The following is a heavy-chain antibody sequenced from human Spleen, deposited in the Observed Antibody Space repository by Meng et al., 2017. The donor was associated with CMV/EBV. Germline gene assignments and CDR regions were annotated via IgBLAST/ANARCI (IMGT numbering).Heavy chain of an antibody. J-gene: IGHJ6*02. Sequence: SLRLSCAASGFTFSDFYMAWIRQVPGKGLEWVAYITSRASGIYNVDAVKGRFTISRDNVKNSLYLQMTSLRVEDTAVYYCARCDDFWSGYYYGMDVWGQGTTVTVSS. CDR1: GFTFSDFY. CDR2: ITSRASGI. CDR3: ARCDDFWSGYYYGMDV. V-gene: IGHV3-11*01. D-gene: IGHD3-3*01.